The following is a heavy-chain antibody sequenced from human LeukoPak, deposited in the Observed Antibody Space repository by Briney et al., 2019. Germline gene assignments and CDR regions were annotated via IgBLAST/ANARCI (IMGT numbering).Heavy chain of an antibody. D-gene: IGHD2-2*01. CDR1: GFTFSSYW. CDR3: ARVGVPQYAFDI. V-gene: IGHV3-74*01. J-gene: IGHJ3*02. Sequence: GGSLRHSCVASGFTFSSYWMHWVRQVPGKGPVWVSRINSDGRITSYADSVKGRFTTSRDNAKNTLYLQMNSLRAEDTAVYSCARVGVPQYAFDIWGQGTWVTVSS. CDR2: INSDGRIT.